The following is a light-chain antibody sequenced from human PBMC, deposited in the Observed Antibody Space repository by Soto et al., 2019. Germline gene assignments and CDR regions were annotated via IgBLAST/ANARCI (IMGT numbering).Light chain of an antibody. CDR3: CSHNNIGTLQV. CDR2: DVT. V-gene: IGLV2-11*01. J-gene: IGLJ1*01. CDR1: SSDVGGYNY. Sequence: QSVLTQPRSVSGSPGQSVTISCTGTSSDVGGYNYVSWYQQHPGKAPKLMIYDVTRRPSGVPDRFSGSKSGNTASLTISGLQAEDEADYYCCSHNNIGTLQVFGPGTKVTVL.